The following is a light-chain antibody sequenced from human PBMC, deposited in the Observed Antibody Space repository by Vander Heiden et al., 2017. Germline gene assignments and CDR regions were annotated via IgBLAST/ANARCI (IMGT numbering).Light chain of an antibody. CDR1: SSNIGAGRD. Sequence: QSVLPHPPSVSGPPGQRVTISTTGRSSNIGAGRDVTCYQQRPGTAPKLLIYGNSNRPSGAPGRFSGSKAGTSASLASTGLQAEDEADYYCQSYDSSLSVVFGGGTKLTVL. CDR3: QSYDSSLSVV. CDR2: GNS. J-gene: IGLJ2*01. V-gene: IGLV1-40*01.